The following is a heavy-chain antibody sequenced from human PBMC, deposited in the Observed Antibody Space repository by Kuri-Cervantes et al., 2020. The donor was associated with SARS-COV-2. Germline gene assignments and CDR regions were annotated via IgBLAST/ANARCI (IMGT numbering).Heavy chain of an antibody. V-gene: IGHV4-4*07. CDR1: GSSISSYY. CDR2: IYTSGST. CDR3: ARDNCSGGSCYGYYYMDV. Sequence: GSLRLSCTVSGSSISSYYWSWIRQPAGKGLEWIGHIYTSGSTNYNPSLKSRVTISVDTSKNQFSLKLSSVTAADTAVYYCARDNCSGGSCYGYYYMDVWGKGTTVTVSS. J-gene: IGHJ6*03. D-gene: IGHD2-15*01.